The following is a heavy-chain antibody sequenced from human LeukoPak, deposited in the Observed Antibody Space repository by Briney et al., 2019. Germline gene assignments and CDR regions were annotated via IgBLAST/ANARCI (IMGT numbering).Heavy chain of an antibody. J-gene: IGHJ4*02. CDR1: GFSFRSYA. CDR3: ARENDYGDYSRYFDY. D-gene: IGHD4-17*01. CDR2: VSGSGGST. Sequence: PGWPLSLSCAASGFSFRSYAMRWVRQAPGKGLEWVSAVSGSGGSTYYADSVKGRFTISRDNSKNTLYLQMNSLRAEDTAVYYCARENDYGDYSRYFDYWGQGTLVTVSS. V-gene: IGHV3-23*01.